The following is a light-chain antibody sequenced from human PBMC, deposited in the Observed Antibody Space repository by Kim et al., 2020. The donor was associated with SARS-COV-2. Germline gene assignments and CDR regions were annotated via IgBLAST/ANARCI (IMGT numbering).Light chain of an antibody. J-gene: IGLJ3*02. CDR2: LNSDGSH. V-gene: IGLV4-69*01. CDR1: SGHSSNP. Sequence: QPVLTQSPSASASLGASVKLTCILSSGHSSNPIAWHQQQAEKGPRYLMTLNSDGSHSKGDGIPDRFSGSSSGAERYLTISGLQSDDEADYYCQTWGTGIWVFGGGTTLTVL. CDR3: QTWGTGIWV.